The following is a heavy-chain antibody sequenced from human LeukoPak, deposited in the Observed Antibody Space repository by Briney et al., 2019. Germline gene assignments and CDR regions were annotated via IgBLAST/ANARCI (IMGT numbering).Heavy chain of an antibody. J-gene: IGHJ3*02. CDR1: GYSISSSNW. D-gene: IGHD3-10*01. V-gene: IGHV4-28*01. Sequence: SETLSLTCAVSGYSISSSNWWGWIRQPPGKGLEWIGYIYYSGSTYYNPSLKSRVTTSVDTSKNQFSLSLSSVTAADTAVYYCARWEVRLNAFEMWGQGTMVTVSS. CDR2: IYYSGST. CDR3: ARWEVRLNAFEM.